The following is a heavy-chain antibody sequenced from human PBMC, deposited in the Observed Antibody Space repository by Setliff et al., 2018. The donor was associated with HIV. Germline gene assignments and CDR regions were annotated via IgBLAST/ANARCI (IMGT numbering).Heavy chain of an antibody. CDR2: IDRDGSET. CDR3: ARDGHLYGQPFDY. CDR1: RFTFNDYW. D-gene: IGHD3-10*01. Sequence: PGGSLRLSCVASRFTFNDYWMSWVRQAPGKGLEWVANIDRDGSETNYVDSVKGRFTISRDNTKNSLHLQLDSLSAEDAAVYFCARDGHLYGQPFDYWGQGALVTVSS. V-gene: IGHV3-7*03. J-gene: IGHJ4*02.